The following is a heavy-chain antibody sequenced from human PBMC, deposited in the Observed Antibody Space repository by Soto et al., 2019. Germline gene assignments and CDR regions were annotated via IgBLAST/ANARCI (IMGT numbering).Heavy chain of an antibody. CDR2: IWYDGSNK. Sequence: QVQLVESGGGVVQPGRSLRLSCAASGFTFSSYGMHWVRQAPGKGLEWVAVIWYDGSNKYYADSVKGRFTISRDNSKNTLYLQMNSLRAEDTAVYYCAREGLTGSWGFGYMDVWGKGTTVTVSS. CDR3: AREGLTGSWGFGYMDV. CDR1: GFTFSSYG. J-gene: IGHJ6*03. V-gene: IGHV3-33*01. D-gene: IGHD3-16*01.